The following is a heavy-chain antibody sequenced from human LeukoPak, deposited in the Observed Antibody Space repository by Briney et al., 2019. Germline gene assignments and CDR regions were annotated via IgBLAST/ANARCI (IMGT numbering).Heavy chain of an antibody. V-gene: IGHV3-30-3*01. CDR1: GFTFSSYA. CDR2: ISYDGSNK. D-gene: IGHD6-19*01. J-gene: IGHJ5*02. Sequence: GRSLRLSCAASGFTFSSYAMHWVRQAPGKGLEWVAVISYDGSNKYYADSVKGRFTISRDNSKNTLYLQMNSLRAEDTAVYYCARAVVGFNWFDPWGQGTLATVSS. CDR3: ARAVVGFNWFDP.